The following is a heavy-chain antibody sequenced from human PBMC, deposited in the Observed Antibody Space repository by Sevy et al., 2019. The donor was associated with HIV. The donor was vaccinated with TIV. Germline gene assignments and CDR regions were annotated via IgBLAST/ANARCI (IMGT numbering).Heavy chain of an antibody. J-gene: IGHJ5*02. V-gene: IGHV3-15*01. CDR3: TGATVFGATWFDP. D-gene: IGHD3-3*01. CDR1: GNTFNNAW. Sequence: GGSLRLSCAASGNTFNNAWMSWVRQAPGKGLEWLGRIKSKTDGGSAEYASPVKGRFTISRDDSKSTLYLQMNRLRTEDTGVYYCTGATVFGATWFDPWGQGALVTVSS. CDR2: IKSKTDGGSA.